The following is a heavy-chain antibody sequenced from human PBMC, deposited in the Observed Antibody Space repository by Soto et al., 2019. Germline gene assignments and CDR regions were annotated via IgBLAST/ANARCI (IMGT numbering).Heavy chain of an antibody. J-gene: IGHJ4*02. CDR2: IKSDGSEK. CDR1: GFTFYTYW. D-gene: IGHD6-19*01. V-gene: IGHV3-7*01. CDR3: MTDDGGW. Sequence: EVQLVESGGGLVQPGGSLRLSCGASGFTFYTYWMNWVRQAPGMGLEWVANIKSDGSEKYYVYSVNGRFTISRDNTKSSMYLQMEGLGVEDTAMCHCMTDDGGWWGPGTRVTVSS.